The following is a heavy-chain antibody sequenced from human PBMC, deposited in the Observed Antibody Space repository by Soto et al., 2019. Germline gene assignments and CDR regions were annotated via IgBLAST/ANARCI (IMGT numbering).Heavy chain of an antibody. Sequence: QVQLLQSGAEVKKPGSSVKVSCKASGGTFISYAISWVRQAPGQGLEWMGGSIPIFGTANYAQKFQGRVTITADEATSTAYMELSSLRCEGTAVYYCARPYCSGGSFLTRESYLDYWGQGTLVTVSS. CDR2: SIPIFGTA. CDR1: GGTFISYA. V-gene: IGHV1-69*01. D-gene: IGHD2-15*01. J-gene: IGHJ4*02. CDR3: ARPYCSGGSFLTRESYLDY.